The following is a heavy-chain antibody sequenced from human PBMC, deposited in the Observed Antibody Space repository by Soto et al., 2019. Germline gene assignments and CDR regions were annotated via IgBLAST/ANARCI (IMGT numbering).Heavy chain of an antibody. V-gene: IGHV3-74*01. CDR2: INSDGSST. CDR3: ARGPYYYDSSGYDDAFDI. J-gene: IGHJ3*02. D-gene: IGHD3-22*01. Sequence: PGGSLRLSCAASGFTFSSYWMHWVRQAPGKGLVWVSRINSDGSSTSYADSVKGRFTISRDNAKNTLYLQMNSLRAEDTAVYYCARGPYYYDSSGYDDAFDIWGQGTMVTVSS. CDR1: GFTFSSYW.